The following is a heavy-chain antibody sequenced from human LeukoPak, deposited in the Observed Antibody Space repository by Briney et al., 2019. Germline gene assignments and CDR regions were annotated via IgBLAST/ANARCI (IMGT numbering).Heavy chain of an antibody. CDR1: GGSISSGSYY. CDR3: ASASSGYYYVGEGAFDI. CDR2: IYTSGST. D-gene: IGHD3-22*01. V-gene: IGHV4-61*02. Sequence: SQTLSLTCTVCGGSISSGSYYWSWIRQPAGKGLEWIGRIYTSGSTNYNPSLKSRVTISVDTSKNQFSLKLSSVTAADTAVYYCASASSGYYYVGEGAFDIWGQGTMVTVSS. J-gene: IGHJ3*02.